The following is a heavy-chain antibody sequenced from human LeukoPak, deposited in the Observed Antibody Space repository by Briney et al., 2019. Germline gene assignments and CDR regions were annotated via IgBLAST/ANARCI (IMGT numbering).Heavy chain of an antibody. CDR3: ARDGGDTMVRGVIITGYFDY. Sequence: SETLSLTCTVSGGSISSYYWSWIRQPPGKGLEWIGYIYYSGSTNYNPSLKSRVTISVDTSKNQFSLKLGSVTAADTAVYYCARDGGDTMVRGVIITGYFDYWGQGTLVTVSS. D-gene: IGHD3-10*01. CDR2: IYYSGST. V-gene: IGHV4-59*01. CDR1: GGSISSYY. J-gene: IGHJ4*02.